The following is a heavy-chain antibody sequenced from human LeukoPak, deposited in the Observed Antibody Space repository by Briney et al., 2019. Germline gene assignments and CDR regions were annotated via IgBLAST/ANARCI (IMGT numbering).Heavy chain of an antibody. CDR3: ARRYLGSGSLPGL. CDR2: INPNSGGT. Sequence: ASVKVSCKASGYTFTGYYMHWVRQAPGQGLEWMGRINPNSGGTNYAQKFQGRVTMTRDTSISTAYMELSRLRSDDMAVYYCARRYLGSGSLPGLWGQGTLVTVSS. V-gene: IGHV1-2*06. CDR1: GYTFTGYY. D-gene: IGHD3-10*01. J-gene: IGHJ4*02.